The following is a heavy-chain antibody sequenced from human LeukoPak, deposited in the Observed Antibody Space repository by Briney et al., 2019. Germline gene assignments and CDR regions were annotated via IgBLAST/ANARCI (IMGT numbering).Heavy chain of an antibody. CDR1: GFTFSSYE. V-gene: IGHV3-48*03. Sequence: GGSLRLSCAASGFTFSSYEMNWVRQAPGKGLEWVSYISSSGSTIYYADSVKGRFTISRDNAKNSLYLQMNSLRAEDTAVYYCAREEAYGSGSNYFDYWGQGTLVTVSS. CDR3: AREEAYGSGSNYFDY. J-gene: IGHJ4*02. CDR2: ISSSGSTI. D-gene: IGHD3-10*01.